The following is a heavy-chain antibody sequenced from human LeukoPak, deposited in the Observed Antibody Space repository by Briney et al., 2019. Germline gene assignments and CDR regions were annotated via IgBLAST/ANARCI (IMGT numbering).Heavy chain of an antibody. Sequence: SETLSLTCTVSGGSISSYYWGWIRQPPGKGLEWIGYIYYSGSTNYNPSLKSRVTISVDTSKNQFSLKLSSVTAADTAVYYCARARYDMPSWFDPWGQGTLVTVSS. J-gene: IGHJ5*02. CDR2: IYYSGST. CDR3: ARARYDMPSWFDP. D-gene: IGHD3-9*01. V-gene: IGHV4-59*01. CDR1: GGSISSYY.